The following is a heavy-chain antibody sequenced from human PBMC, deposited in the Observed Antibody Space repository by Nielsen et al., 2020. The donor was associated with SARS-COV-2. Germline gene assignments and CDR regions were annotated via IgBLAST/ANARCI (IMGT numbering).Heavy chain of an antibody. V-gene: IGHV3-13*04. CDR2: IGTAGDT. CDR1: GFTFSSYD. CDR3: ARDSSGVPELRYFDWLSH. J-gene: IGHJ4*02. Sequence: GESLKISCAAPGFTFSSYDMHWVRQATGKGLEWVSAIGTAGDTYYPGSVKGRFTISRENAKNSLNLQMNSLRAGDTAVYYCARDSSGVPELRYFDWLSHWGQGTLVTVSS. D-gene: IGHD3-9*01.